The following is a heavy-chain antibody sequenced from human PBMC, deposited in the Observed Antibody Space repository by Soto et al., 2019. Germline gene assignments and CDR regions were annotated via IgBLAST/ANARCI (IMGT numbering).Heavy chain of an antibody. V-gene: IGHV2-5*02. D-gene: IGHD4-17*01. CDR1: GFSLSTTGVG. CDR2: IYWDDDK. Sequence: QITLKESGPTLVKPTQTLTLTCTFSGFSLSTTGVGVGWIRQPPGKALDWLALIYWDDDKRYSPSLKSRLTIXNXNPKNQVVLTMPNMDPIDTATYYFVLSTPVTTGGDYWGQGTLVTVSS. CDR3: VLSTPVTTGGDY. J-gene: IGHJ4*02.